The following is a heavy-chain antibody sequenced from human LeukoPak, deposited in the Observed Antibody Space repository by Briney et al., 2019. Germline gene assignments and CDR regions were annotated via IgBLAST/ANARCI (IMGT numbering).Heavy chain of an antibody. CDR1: GYTFTSYG. CDR3: ARDVRRYCSSTSCPRYYMDV. Sequence: ASVKVSCKASGYTFTSYGISWARQAPGQGLEWMGWISAYNGNTNYAQKLQGRVTMTTDTSTSTAYMELRSLRSDDTAVYYCARDVRRYCSSTSCPRYYMDVWGKGTTVTVSS. CDR2: ISAYNGNT. J-gene: IGHJ6*03. V-gene: IGHV1-18*01. D-gene: IGHD2-2*01.